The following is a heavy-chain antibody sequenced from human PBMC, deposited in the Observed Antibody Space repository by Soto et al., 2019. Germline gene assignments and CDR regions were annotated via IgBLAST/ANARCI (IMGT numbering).Heavy chain of an antibody. V-gene: IGHV3-21*01. CDR3: ARAPPLVVVPDTLDY. Sequence: EVQLVESGGGLVKPGGSLRLSCAASGFTFSSYSMNWVRQAPGKGLEWVSSISSSSSYIYYADSVKGRFTISRDNAKNSLYLQMNSLRAEDTAVYYCARAPPLVVVPDTLDYWGQGTLVTVSS. CDR2: ISSSSSYI. CDR1: GFTFSSYS. D-gene: IGHD2-2*01. J-gene: IGHJ4*02.